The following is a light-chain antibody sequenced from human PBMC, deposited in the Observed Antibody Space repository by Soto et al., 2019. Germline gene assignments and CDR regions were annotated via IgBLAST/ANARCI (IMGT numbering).Light chain of an antibody. CDR3: QQYNSYSPLT. J-gene: IGKJ4*01. Sequence: DIQMTQSPSTLSASVGDRVTITCRASQSISRWLAWYQQKPGTAPKLLIYEASTLVTGVPSRFSGSRSGTEFTLTVSSLQPDDFASYYCQQYNSYSPLTFGGGTKVDIK. CDR1: QSISRW. CDR2: EAS. V-gene: IGKV1-5*03.